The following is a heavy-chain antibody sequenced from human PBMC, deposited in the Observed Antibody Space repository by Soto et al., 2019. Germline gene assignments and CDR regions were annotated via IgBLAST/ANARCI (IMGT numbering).Heavy chain of an antibody. V-gene: IGHV3-43D*04. J-gene: IGHJ4*02. Sequence: SGGSLRLSCAVSEFTFADYAVHWVRQSAGKGLEWVSFINADGSEKYYADSVRGRFTISRDNSKDSFYLQMNSLRLEDTAMYYCAKAKFYYDSSPYDSWGQGTLVTVS. CDR3: AKAKFYYDSSPYDS. CDR2: INADGSEK. D-gene: IGHD3-22*01. CDR1: EFTFADYA.